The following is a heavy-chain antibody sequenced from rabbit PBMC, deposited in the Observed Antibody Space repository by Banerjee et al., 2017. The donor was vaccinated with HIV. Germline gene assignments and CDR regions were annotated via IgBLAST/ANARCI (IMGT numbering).Heavy chain of an antibody. D-gene: IGHD1-1*01. CDR3: ARDRPKSSGYLFDL. J-gene: IGHJ4*01. CDR2: INTSSGNT. CDR1: GIDFSSYYY. Sequence: QEQLVESGGDLVKPGASLTLTCKASGIDFSSYYYMCWVRRAPGKGLEWIACINTSSGNTVYATWAKGRFTISRTSSTTVTLQMTSLTAADTATYFCARDRPKSSGYLFDLWGQGTLVTVS. V-gene: IGHV1S45*01.